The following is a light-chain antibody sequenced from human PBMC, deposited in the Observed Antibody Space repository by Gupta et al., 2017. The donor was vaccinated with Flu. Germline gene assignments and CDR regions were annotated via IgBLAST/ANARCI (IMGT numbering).Light chain of an antibody. V-gene: IGKV3-20*01. CDR2: GAS. Sequence: GTLSLAPGEDATLSCRATKSVSNYLAWYQQKPGQAPRLLIYGASSRAAGISDRFSGSGSGTDFSLTISRLEPEDFAVYYCQQYGSSRPWTFGQGTKVEIK. J-gene: IGKJ1*01. CDR1: KSVSNY. CDR3: QQYGSSRPWT.